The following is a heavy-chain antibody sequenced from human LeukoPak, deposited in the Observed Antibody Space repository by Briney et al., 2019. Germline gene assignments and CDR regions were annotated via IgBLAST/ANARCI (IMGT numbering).Heavy chain of an antibody. V-gene: IGHV3-11*01. CDR2: ISSSGSTI. Sequence: GGSLRLSCAASGFTFSDYYMSWIRQAPGKGLEWVSYISSSGSTIYYADSVKGRFNISRDNAKNSLYLQMNSLRAEDTAVYYCARDLLYDSSGYVGYWGQGTLVTVSS. CDR3: ARDLLYDSSGYVGY. CDR1: GFTFSDYY. J-gene: IGHJ4*02. D-gene: IGHD3-22*01.